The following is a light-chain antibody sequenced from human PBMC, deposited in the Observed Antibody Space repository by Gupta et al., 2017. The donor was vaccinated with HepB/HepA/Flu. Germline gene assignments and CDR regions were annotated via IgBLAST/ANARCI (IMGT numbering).Light chain of an antibody. CDR1: KLGDKY. J-gene: IGLJ2*01. CDR3: QAWDSSVVV. CDR2: QDS. V-gene: IGLV3-1*01. Sequence: YELTQPPSVSVSPGQTASITCSGDKLGDKYACWYQQKPGQSPVLVIYQDSKRPSGIPERFSGSNSGNTATLTISGTQAMDEADYYCQAWDSSVVVFGGGTKLTVL.